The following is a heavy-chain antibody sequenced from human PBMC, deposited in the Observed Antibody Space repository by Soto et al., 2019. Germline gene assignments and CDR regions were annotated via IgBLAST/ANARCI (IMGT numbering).Heavy chain of an antibody. J-gene: IGHJ4*02. CDR3: AKEIYIVTSISYDS. D-gene: IGHD5-12*01. CDR1: GFTFSSYA. CDR2: ISGTGGSI. V-gene: IGHV3-23*01. Sequence: GGSLRLSCAASGFTFSSYAMSWVRQAPGKGLEWVSSISGTGGSIYYADSVKGRFTISRDKSKNTLFLQMNSLRAEDTAIYYCAKEIYIVTSISYDSWGRGALVTVSS.